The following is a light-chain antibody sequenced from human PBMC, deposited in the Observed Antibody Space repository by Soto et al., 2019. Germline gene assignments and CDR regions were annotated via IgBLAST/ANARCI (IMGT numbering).Light chain of an antibody. J-gene: IGLJ3*02. V-gene: IGLV2-14*01. CDR1: SSDVGGYNY. Sequence: QSVLTQPASVSGSPGQSITISGTGTSSDVGGYNYVSWYQQHPGKAPKLMIYDVSNRLSGVSNRFSGSKSGNTASLTISGLQGENEADYYRSSYTSSNPWVFGGGTKLTVL. CDR2: DVS. CDR3: SSYTSSNPWV.